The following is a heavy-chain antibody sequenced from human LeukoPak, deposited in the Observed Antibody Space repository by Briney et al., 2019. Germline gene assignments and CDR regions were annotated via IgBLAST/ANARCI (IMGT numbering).Heavy chain of an antibody. Sequence: ASVKVSCKASGYTFTSCYMHWVRQAPGQGLEWMGIINPSGGSTSYAQKFQGRVTMTRDTSTSTVYMELSSLRSEDTAVYYCARATQWELLDYWGQGTLVTVSS. CDR3: ARATQWELLDY. J-gene: IGHJ4*02. D-gene: IGHD1-26*01. CDR1: GYTFTSCY. V-gene: IGHV1-46*01. CDR2: INPSGGST.